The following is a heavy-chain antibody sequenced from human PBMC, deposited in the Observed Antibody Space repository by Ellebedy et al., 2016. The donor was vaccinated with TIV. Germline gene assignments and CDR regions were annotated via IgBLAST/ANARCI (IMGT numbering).Heavy chain of an antibody. Sequence: GGSLRLSXAASGFTFSSYGMHWVRQAPGKGLEWVAVIWYDGSNKYYADSVKGRFTISRDNSKNTLYLQMNSLRAEDTAVYYCARGGWAAAAGISGPRGFDYWGQGTLVTVSS. D-gene: IGHD6-13*01. CDR2: IWYDGSNK. V-gene: IGHV3-33*01. CDR1: GFTFSSYG. CDR3: ARGGWAAAAGISGPRGFDY. J-gene: IGHJ4*02.